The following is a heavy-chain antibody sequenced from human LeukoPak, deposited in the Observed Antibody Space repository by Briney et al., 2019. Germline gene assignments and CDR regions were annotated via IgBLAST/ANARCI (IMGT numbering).Heavy chain of an antibody. V-gene: IGHV3-30*02. CDR1: GFTFSSYA. D-gene: IGHD1-1*01. J-gene: IGHJ4*02. CDR2: IRYDGSNK. CDR3: AKLAGTFSAIMSVAYFDY. Sequence: GGSLRLSCAASGFTFSSYAMHWVRQAPGKGLEWVAFIRYDGSNKYYADSVKGRFTISRDNSKNTLYLQMNSLRAEDTAVYYCAKLAGTFSAIMSVAYFDYWGQGTLVTVSS.